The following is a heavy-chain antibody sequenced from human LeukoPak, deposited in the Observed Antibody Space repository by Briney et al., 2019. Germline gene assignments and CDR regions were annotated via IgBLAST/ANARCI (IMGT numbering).Heavy chain of an antibody. D-gene: IGHD3-22*01. Sequence: GSLRLSCAASGFPFSSYGMHWVRPAPGKGLEWVAVLSYDGSNKYYADSVKGRFTISRDNSKNTLYLQMNSLRAEDTAVYYCAKGADTMIVVVTHPLDYWGQGTLVTVSS. CDR1: GFPFSSYG. CDR2: LSYDGSNK. CDR3: AKGADTMIVVVTHPLDY. J-gene: IGHJ4*02. V-gene: IGHV3-30*18.